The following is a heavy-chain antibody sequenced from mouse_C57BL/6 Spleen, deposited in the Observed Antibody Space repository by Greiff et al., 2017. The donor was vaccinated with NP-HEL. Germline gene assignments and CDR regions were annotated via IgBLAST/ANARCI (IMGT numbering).Heavy chain of an antibody. Sequence: QVQLKQPGAELVKPGASVKVSCKASGSTFTSYWMHWVKQRPGQGLEWIGRIHPSASDTNYNQKFKGKATLTVDKSSSTAYMQLSSLTSEDSAVYYCAMRGDSSGYVAYWGQGTLVTVSA. CDR3: AMRGDSSGYVAY. J-gene: IGHJ3*01. V-gene: IGHV1-74*01. D-gene: IGHD3-2*02. CDR1: GSTFTSYW. CDR2: IHPSASDT.